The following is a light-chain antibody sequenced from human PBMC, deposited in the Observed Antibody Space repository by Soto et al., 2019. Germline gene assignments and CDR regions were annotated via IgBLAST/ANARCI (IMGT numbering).Light chain of an antibody. V-gene: IGKV3-20*01. CDR2: GAS. CDR3: QKYGSSPQK. CDR1: QIFSSSY. J-gene: IGKJ1*01. Sequence: EIVLTQSPATLSLSPGEIATLSCSASQIFSSSYLAWYQQKPGQAPRLLIYGASNRATGIPDRFSGSGSGTDFTLTISRLEPEDFAVYYCQKYGSSPQKFGQGTKVDIK.